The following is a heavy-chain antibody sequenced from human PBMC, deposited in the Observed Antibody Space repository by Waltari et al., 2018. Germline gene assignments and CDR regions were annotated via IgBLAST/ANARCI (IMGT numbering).Heavy chain of an antibody. CDR1: GGSMSDNSLY. CDR2: ISYGGTT. CDR3: ARQEAAVSKWFDP. J-gene: IGHJ5*02. Sequence: QLQLQESGPGLVKPSETLSLTCSVSGGSMSDNSLYWGWIRQPPGRELEWIGSISYGGTTYYNPSLESRVTILVDTSKNQFSLKVRSVTAADTAIYFCARQEAAVSKWFDPWGQGILVTVSS. D-gene: IGHD2-15*01. V-gene: IGHV4-39*01.